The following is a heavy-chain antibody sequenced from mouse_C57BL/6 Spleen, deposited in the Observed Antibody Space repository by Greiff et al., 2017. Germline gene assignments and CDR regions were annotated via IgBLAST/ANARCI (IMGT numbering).Heavy chain of an antibody. CDR2: ISYSGST. CDR3: ARSGGYYGGYFDV. J-gene: IGHJ1*03. Sequence: EVQGVESGPGLAKPSQTLSLTCSVTGYSITSAYWNWIRKFPGNKLEYMGYISYSGSTYYNPSLKSRISITRDTSKNQYYLQLNSVTTEDTATYYCARSGGYYGGYFDVWGTGTTVTVSS. V-gene: IGHV3-8*01. CDR1: GYSITSAY. D-gene: IGHD2-3*01.